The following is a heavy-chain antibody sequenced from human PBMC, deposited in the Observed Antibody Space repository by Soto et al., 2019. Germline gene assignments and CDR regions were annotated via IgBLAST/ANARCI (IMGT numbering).Heavy chain of an antibody. Sequence: GGSLRLSCAASGFTFNSYAMNWVRQPPGKGLEWVSVISGSGDTTYYAASVKGRFAISRDDSKNALFLQMNSLRAEDTAVYYCATGGYYYYLDNCGKGTLVTV. D-gene: IGHD3-3*01. J-gene: IGHJ4*02. V-gene: IGHV3-23*01. CDR3: ATGGYYYYLDN. CDR1: GFTFNSYA. CDR2: ISGSGDTT.